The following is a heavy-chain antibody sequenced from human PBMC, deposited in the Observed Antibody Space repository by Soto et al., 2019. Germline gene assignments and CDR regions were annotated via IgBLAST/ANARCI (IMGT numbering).Heavy chain of an antibody. J-gene: IGHJ4*02. CDR2: INHSGST. V-gene: IGHV4-34*01. CDR3: ARGYYYGSGSPPFY. Sequence: SETLSLTCAVYGGSFSGYYWSWVRQPPGKGLEWIGEINHSGSTNYNPSLKSRVTISVDTSKNQFSLKLSSVTAADTAVYYCARGYYYGSGSPPFYWGQGTLVTVSS. D-gene: IGHD3-10*01. CDR1: GGSFSGYY.